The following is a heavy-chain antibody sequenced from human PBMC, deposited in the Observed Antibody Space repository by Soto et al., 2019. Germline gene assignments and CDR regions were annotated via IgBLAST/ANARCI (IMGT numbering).Heavy chain of an antibody. V-gene: IGHV3-74*01. CDR1: GFTFDTYW. Sequence: GGSLRLACAASGFTFDTYWMTWVRQPPGRGLEWLSGIKSDGTISNYADSVKGRFTISRDNARNTLSLQMNSLRAEDTALYYCARLSGDHVAFFCYGMDAWGQGTTVTVSS. CDR2: IKSDGTIS. CDR3: ARLSGDHVAFFCYGMDA. J-gene: IGHJ6*02. D-gene: IGHD2-21*01.